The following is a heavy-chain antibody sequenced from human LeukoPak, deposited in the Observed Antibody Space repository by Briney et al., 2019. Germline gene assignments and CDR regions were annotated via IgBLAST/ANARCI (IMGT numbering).Heavy chain of an antibody. J-gene: IGHJ3*02. CDR3: ARGAFHVDTAMVRAGAFDI. D-gene: IGHD5-18*01. CDR2: INPDVSVT. CDR1: GFTFSSYW. Sequence: GRSLRLSCAASGFTFSSYWMHLVRQPPSKQLVCVSRINPDVSVTTHADSVEGRFTISRDNAKNTLYLQMNSLSAEDTAVYYCARGAFHVDTAMVRAGAFDIWGQGTMVTVSS. V-gene: IGHV3-74*01.